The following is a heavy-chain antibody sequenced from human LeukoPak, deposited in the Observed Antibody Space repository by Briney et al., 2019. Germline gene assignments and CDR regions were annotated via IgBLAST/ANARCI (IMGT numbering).Heavy chain of an antibody. Sequence: PGGSLRLSCTASGFTFGDYAMSWVRQAPGKGLEWVGFIRSKAYGGTTEYAASVKGRFTISRDDSKSIAYLQMNSLKTEDTAVYYCTRDYYPLGGARGVYWFDPWGQGTLVTVSS. D-gene: IGHD3-10*01. J-gene: IGHJ5*02. V-gene: IGHV3-49*04. CDR2: IRSKAYGGTT. CDR3: TRDYYPLGGARGVYWFDP. CDR1: GFTFGDYA.